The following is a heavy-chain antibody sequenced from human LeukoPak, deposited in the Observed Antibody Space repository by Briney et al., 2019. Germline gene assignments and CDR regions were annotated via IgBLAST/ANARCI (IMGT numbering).Heavy chain of an antibody. V-gene: IGHV3-66*01. CDR2: IYSGGST. D-gene: IGHD4-17*01. J-gene: IGHJ4*02. Sequence: TGGSLRLSCAASGFTVSSNYMSWVRQAPGKGLEWVSVIYSGGSTYYADSVKGRFTISRDNSKNTLYLQMNSLRAEDTAVYYCARDLTTVDDYWGQGTLVTVSS. CDR1: GFTVSSNY. CDR3: ARDLTTVDDY.